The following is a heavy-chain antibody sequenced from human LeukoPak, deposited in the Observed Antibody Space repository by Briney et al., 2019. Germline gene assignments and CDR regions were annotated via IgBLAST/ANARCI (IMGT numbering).Heavy chain of an antibody. J-gene: IGHJ2*01. CDR3: ARGLGVVTAQSEQPKPRYFDL. CDR1: GYTFIIYG. V-gene: IGHV1-18*01. Sequence: ASVTVSFKSSGYTFIIYGISWVRQARGQGLEWMGCISVYNGNTNYAQNLQGRVIMTTDTSTSTAYMELRSLRSDDTAVYYCARGLGVVTAQSEQPKPRYFDLWGRGTQVTVSS. D-gene: IGHD2-21*02. CDR2: ISVYNGNT.